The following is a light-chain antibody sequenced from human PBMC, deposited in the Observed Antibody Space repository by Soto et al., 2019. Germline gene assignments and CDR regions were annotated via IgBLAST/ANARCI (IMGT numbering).Light chain of an antibody. CDR1: SSNIGSNT. CDR3: AAWDDSLSGYV. J-gene: IGLJ1*01. V-gene: IGLV1-44*01. CDR2: SYN. Sequence: QAVVTQPPSASGTPGQRVTISCSGSSSNIGSNTVNWYQQLPGTAPKLLIYSYNQRPSGVPDQFSDSKSGTSASLAISGLHSEDEADYYCAAWDDSLSGYVFGTGTKLTVL.